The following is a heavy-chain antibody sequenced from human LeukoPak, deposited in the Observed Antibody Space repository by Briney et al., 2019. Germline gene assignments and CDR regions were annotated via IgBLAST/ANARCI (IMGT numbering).Heavy chain of an antibody. D-gene: IGHD3-10*01. CDR2: ISPDGSTT. V-gene: IGHV3-74*01. J-gene: IGHJ4*02. CDR3: AKDPLVRGLTYDN. CDR1: GFTFSSHW. Sequence: GGSLRLSCAASGFTFSSHWMHWVRQAPGKGLVWASVISPDGSTTNYAEPVKGRFTISRDNAKNTLYLQMNSLRAEDTAVYYCAKDPLVRGLTYDNWGQGTLVTVSS.